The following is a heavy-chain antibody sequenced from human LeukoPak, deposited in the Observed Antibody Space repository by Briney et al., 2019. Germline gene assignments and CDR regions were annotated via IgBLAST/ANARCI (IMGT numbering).Heavy chain of an antibody. V-gene: IGHV1-46*01. CDR2: INPSGGST. CDR3: AACDCQSPSPYYYYMDV. D-gene: IGHD2-21*02. CDR1: GYTFTSYY. Sequence: ASVKVSCKASGYTFTSYYMHWVRQAPGQGLEWMGIINPSGGSTSYAQKFQGRVTITTDESTSTAYMELSSLRSEDTAVYYCAACDCQSPSPYYYYMDVWGKGTTVTVSS. J-gene: IGHJ6*03.